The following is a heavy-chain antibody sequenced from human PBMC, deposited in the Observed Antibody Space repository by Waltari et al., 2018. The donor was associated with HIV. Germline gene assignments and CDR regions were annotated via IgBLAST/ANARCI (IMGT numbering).Heavy chain of an antibody. D-gene: IGHD3-3*01. CDR3: AKGNYDVWTGYYGPSFEY. J-gene: IGHJ4*02. V-gene: IGHV3-64D*06. CDR1: GFTFSSYA. CDR2: ISGDGHST. Sequence: EVQLVESGGTLVQPGGAMRLASSSPGFTFSSYAIHWVSQTPGKGLEYVSGISGDGHSTYYGGSLKGRFKITSNNSKNTVWLQRRSLIAEDTAVYYCAKGNYDVWTGYYGPSFEYWGQGTLVTVSA.